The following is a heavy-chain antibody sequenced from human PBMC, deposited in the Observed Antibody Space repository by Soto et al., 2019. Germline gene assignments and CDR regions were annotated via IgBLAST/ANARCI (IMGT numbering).Heavy chain of an antibody. D-gene: IGHD6-19*01. V-gene: IGHV1-8*01. J-gene: IGHJ5*02. CDR3: ARGRIIVAGGFDP. Sequence: QVPLVQSGAEVKKPGASVKVSCKASGYTFTSYDIIWVRQAPGQGLEWMGWMNPSTGNTDSAEKFQGRLTMTRNTSISTVYMELSSLSFEDTAVYYCARGRIIVAGGFDPWGQGTLVTVSS. CDR2: MNPSTGNT. CDR1: GYTFTSYD.